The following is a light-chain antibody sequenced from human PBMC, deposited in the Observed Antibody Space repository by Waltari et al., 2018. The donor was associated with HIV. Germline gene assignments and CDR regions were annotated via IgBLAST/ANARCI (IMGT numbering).Light chain of an antibody. Sequence: SELTQDPAVSVALGQTVSITCQGDSLRTYYASWYLQKPGQAPVLVISPIHNRPSAIPDRFSGSCSGDTASLTITGARAEDEGDYYCNSRDRAGHHVVFGGVTKLTVL. J-gene: IGLJ3*02. CDR1: SLRTYY. CDR2: PIH. V-gene: IGLV3-19*01. CDR3: NSRDRAGHHVV.